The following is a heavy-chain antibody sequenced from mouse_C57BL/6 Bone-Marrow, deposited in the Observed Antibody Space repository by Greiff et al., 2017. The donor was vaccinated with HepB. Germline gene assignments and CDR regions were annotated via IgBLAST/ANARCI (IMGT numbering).Heavy chain of an antibody. V-gene: IGHV14-2*01. CDR3: ASSLVYPWYFDV. CDR2: IDPEDGET. Sequence: EVKVVESGAELVKPGASVKLSCTASGFNIKDYYMHWVKQRTEQGLEWIGRIDPEDGETKYAPKFQGKATITADTSSNTAYLQLSSLTSEDTAVYYCASSLVYPWYFDVWGTGTTVTVSS. CDR1: GFNIKDYY. J-gene: IGHJ1*03.